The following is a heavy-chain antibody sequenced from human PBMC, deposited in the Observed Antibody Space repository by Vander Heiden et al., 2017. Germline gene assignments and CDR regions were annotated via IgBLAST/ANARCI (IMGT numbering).Heavy chain of an antibody. CDR3: ARDWLSRVVISYDYYYGMDV. J-gene: IGHJ6*02. CDR1: GFTCGSSS. V-gene: IGHV3-21*01. Sequence: EVQLVESGVGLVRPGGHLILSCPASGFTCGSSSMDWVRQAPGKGLEWVSSISSSSSYRYYADSGKGRFTTSRDNAKNSLYLQMNSLRAEDTAVYYCARDWLSRVVISYDYYYGMDVWGQGTTVTVSS. D-gene: IGHD3-3*01. CDR2: ISSSSSYR.